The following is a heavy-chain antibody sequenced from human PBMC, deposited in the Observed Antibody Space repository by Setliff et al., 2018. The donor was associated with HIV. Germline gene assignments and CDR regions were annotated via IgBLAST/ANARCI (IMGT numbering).Heavy chain of an antibody. V-gene: IGHV4-34*01. D-gene: IGHD3-3*01. CDR2: INHSGIT. CDR1: GASFSGYY. CDR3: ASALYYNFRSAYYVTPYYFDY. Sequence: SETLSLTCAVYGASFSGYYWAWIRQSPGTGLEWIGEINHSGITNYNPTLKSRVTISLDTSNNQFSLKLSSVTAADTAVYYCASALYYNFRSAYYVTPYYFDYWGQGTLVTVSS. J-gene: IGHJ4*02.